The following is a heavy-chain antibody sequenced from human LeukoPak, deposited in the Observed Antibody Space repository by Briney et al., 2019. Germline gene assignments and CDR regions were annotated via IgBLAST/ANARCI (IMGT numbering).Heavy chain of an antibody. CDR2: INPNSGGT. CDR1: GYTFTGYY. J-gene: IGHJ6*02. V-gene: IGHV1-2*06. CDR3: ARHYYYYYGMDV. Sequence: ASVKVSCKASGYTFTGYYIHWVRQAPGQGLEWMGRINPNSGGTNYAQKFQGRVTMTRDTSISTAYMELSRLRSDDTAVYYCARHYYYYYGMDVWGQGTTVTVSS.